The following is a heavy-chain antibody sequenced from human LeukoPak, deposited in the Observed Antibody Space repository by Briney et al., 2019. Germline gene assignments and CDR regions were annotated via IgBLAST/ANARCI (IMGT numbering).Heavy chain of an antibody. CDR2: INPNSGGT. CDR1: GYTFIAYY. V-gene: IGHV1-2*02. Sequence: ASVKVSCKASGYTFIAYYMHWVRQAPGQGLEWMGWINPNSGGTNYAQKFQGRVTMTRDTSISTVYMELGRLRSDDTAVYYCARDSCSSTSRLSIDDYWGQGTLVTVSS. J-gene: IGHJ4*02. CDR3: ARDSCSSTSRLSIDDY. D-gene: IGHD2-2*01.